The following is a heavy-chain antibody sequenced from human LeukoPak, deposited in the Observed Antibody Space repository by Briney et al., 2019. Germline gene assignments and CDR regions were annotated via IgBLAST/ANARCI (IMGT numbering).Heavy chain of an antibody. Sequence: PSQTLSLTCTVSGGSISSGGYYWSWIRQHPGEGLEWIGYIYYSGSTYYNPSLKSRVTISVDTSKNQFSLKLSSVTAADTAVYYCARKPVRFDSNWFDPWGQGTLVTVSS. CDR2: IYYSGST. CDR1: GGSISSGGYY. V-gene: IGHV4-31*03. J-gene: IGHJ5*02. D-gene: IGHD3-10*01. CDR3: ARKPVRFDSNWFDP.